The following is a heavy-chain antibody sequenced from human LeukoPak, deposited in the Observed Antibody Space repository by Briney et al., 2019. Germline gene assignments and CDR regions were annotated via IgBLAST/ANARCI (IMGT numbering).Heavy chain of an antibody. Sequence: GASVKVSCKASGGTFSSYAISWVRQAPGQGLEWMGGIIPIFGTANYAQKFQGRVTITADKSTSTAYMELSSLRSEDTAVYYCAREYSSGESYAFDIWGQGTMVTVSS. CDR2: IIPIFGTA. D-gene: IGHD6-19*01. CDR1: GGTFSSYA. CDR3: AREYSSGESYAFDI. J-gene: IGHJ3*02. V-gene: IGHV1-69*06.